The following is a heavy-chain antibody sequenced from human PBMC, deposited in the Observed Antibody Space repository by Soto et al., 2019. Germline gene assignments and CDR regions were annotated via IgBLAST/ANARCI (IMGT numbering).Heavy chain of an antibody. CDR1: GFTLSSYV. CDR3: ARDRQQWLEPAGGALPF. V-gene: IGHV3-30-3*01. CDR2: ISYAGNDN. Sequence: QVQLVESGGGVVQPGRSLRLSCAASGFTLSSYVMHWVRQAPGKGLEWVARISYAGNDNYYADSVKGRFTISRHNSKNTLYLQMTSLIADDTAVYYCARDRQQWLEPAGGALPFWGQGTMVIVSS. J-gene: IGHJ3*01. D-gene: IGHD6-19*01.